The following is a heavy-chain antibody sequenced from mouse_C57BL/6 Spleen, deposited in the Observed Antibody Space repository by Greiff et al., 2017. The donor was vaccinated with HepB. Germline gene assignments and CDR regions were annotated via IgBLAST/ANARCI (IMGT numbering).Heavy chain of an antibody. Sequence: VQLQQSGPELVKPGASVKISCKASGYTFTDYYMNWVKQSHGKSLEWIGDINPNNGGTSYNQKFKGKATLTVDKSSSTAYMELRSLTSEDSAVYYCARGDYYGFAYWGQGTLVTVSA. CDR1: GYTFTDYY. CDR2: INPNNGGT. V-gene: IGHV1-26*01. D-gene: IGHD1-2*01. J-gene: IGHJ3*01. CDR3: ARGDYYGFAY.